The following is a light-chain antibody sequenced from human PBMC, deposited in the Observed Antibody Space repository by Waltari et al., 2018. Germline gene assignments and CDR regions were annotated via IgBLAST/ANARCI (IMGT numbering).Light chain of an antibody. CDR1: RSNIGSNY. Sequence: QSVLTQPPSASGTPGQRVTIPCSGSRSNIGSNYVYWYQQLPGTAPKLLIYRNNRRPSGVPDRFSGSKSGTSASLAISGLRSEDEADYYCAAWDDSLSGKVFGGGTKLTVL. CDR3: AAWDDSLSGKV. V-gene: IGLV1-47*01. CDR2: RNN. J-gene: IGLJ2*01.